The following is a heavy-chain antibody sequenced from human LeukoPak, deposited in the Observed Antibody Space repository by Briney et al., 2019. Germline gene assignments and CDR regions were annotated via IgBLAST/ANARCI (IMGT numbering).Heavy chain of an antibody. CDR3: ASRRASRTTVGLSSWYD. CDR2: INHSGST. CDR1: GGSISSSNW. D-gene: IGHD6-13*01. Sequence: SETLSLTCAVSGGSISSSNWWSWIRQPPGKGLEWIGEINHSGSTNYNPSLKSRVTISVDTSKNQFSLKLSSVTAADTAVYYCASRRASRTTVGLSSWYDWGQGTLVTVSS. J-gene: IGHJ4*02. V-gene: IGHV4-4*02.